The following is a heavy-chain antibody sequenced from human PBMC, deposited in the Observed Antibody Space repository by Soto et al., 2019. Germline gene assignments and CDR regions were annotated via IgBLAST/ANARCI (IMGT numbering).Heavy chain of an antibody. D-gene: IGHD3-3*01. J-gene: IGHJ5*02. V-gene: IGHV4-30-2*01. CDR1: GGSISSGGYS. CDR3: VRVQPYDFWSAYYANWFDP. CDR2: IYHSGST. Sequence: PSEPLSLTCAVFGGSISSGGYSWSWIRQPPGKGLEWIGYIYHSGSTYYNPSLKSRVTISVDRSKNQFSLKVSSVTAAETAVYYCVRVQPYDFWSAYYANWFDPWGQGTLVTVPS.